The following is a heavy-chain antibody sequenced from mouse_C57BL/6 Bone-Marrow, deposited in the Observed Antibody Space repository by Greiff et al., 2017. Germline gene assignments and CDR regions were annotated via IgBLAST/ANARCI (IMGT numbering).Heavy chain of an antibody. CDR1: GYTFTDYY. CDR2: INPNNGGT. D-gene: IGHD1-1*01. J-gene: IGHJ4*01. V-gene: IGHV1-26*01. Sequence: EVQLQQSGPELVKPGASVKISCKASGYTFTDYYMNWVKQSHGKSLEWIGDINPNNGGTSYNQKFKGKATLTVDKYSSTAYMELRSLTSEDSAVYYCARSSTTVVYYYAMDYWGQGTSVTVSS. CDR3: ARSSTTVVYYYAMDY.